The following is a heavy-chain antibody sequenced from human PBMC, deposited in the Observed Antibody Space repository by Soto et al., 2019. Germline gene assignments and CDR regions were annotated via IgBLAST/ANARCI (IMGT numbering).Heavy chain of an antibody. J-gene: IGHJ5*02. CDR2: IYYSGST. CDR3: ARHYGSGSYYNSLHWFDP. CDR1: GGSISSGDYY. D-gene: IGHD3-10*01. V-gene: IGHV4-30-4*01. Sequence: PSETLSLTCTVSGGSISSGDYYWSWIRQPPGKGLEWIGSIYYSGSTYYKPSLKSRVTISVDTSKNQFSLKLSSVTAADTAVYYCARHYGSGSYYNSLHWFDPWGQGTLVTVSS.